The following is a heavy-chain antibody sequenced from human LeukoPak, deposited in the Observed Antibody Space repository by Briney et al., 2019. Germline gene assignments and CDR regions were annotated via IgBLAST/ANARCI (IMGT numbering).Heavy chain of an antibody. Sequence: ASVKVSCKASGYTFTSYGISWVRQAPGQGLEWMGWISAYNGNTNYAQKLQGRVTMTTDTSTSTAYMELRSLRSDDTAVDYCARGESSGWFEADAANYYYCYGMDVWGQGATVTVSS. CDR2: ISAYNGNT. D-gene: IGHD6-19*01. CDR3: ARGESSGWFEADAANYYYCYGMDV. V-gene: IGHV1-18*01. CDR1: GYTFTSYG. J-gene: IGHJ6*01.